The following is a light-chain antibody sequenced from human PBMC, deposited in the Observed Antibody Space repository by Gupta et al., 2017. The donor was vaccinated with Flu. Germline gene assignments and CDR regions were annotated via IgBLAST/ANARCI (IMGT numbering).Light chain of an antibody. CDR2: GAS. J-gene: IGKJ4*01. CDR3: QQYDNSVLT. CDR1: QSVSSSY. V-gene: IGKV3-20*01. Sequence: EIVLTQSPGTLSLSPGEGATLSCRASQSVSSSYLTWYQQKPGQAPRLLIYGASNRATDLPDRFSGSGSGTDFTLTVSRLEAEDFAVYYCQQYDNSVLTFGGWTKVEIK.